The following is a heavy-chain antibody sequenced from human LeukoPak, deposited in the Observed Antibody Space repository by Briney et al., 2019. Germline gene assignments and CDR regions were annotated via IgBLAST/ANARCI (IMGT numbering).Heavy chain of an antibody. D-gene: IGHD3-16*02. CDR2: ISGSGGST. V-gene: IGHV3-23*01. Sequence: GGSLRLSCAASGFTFSSYAMSWVRQAPGKGLEWVSAISGSGGSTYYADSVKGRFTISRDNSKNTLYLQMDSLRAEDTAVYYCAKDREDYDYVWGSYRGAFFDYWGQGTLVTVSS. CDR3: AKDREDYDYVWGSYRGAFFDY. CDR1: GFTFSSYA. J-gene: IGHJ4*02.